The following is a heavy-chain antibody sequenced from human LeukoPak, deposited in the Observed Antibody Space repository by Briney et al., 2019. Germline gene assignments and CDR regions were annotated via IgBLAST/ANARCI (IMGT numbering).Heavy chain of an antibody. CDR1: GFTFSSYW. V-gene: IGHV3-7*01. Sequence: SGGSLTLSCAASGFTFSSYWMSWVRQAPGKGLEWVANIKQDGSEKYYVDSVKGRFTISRDNAKNSLYLQMNSLRAKDTAVYYCARDLWKVFDYWGQGTLVTVPS. CDR2: IKQDGSEK. J-gene: IGHJ4*02. CDR3: ARDLWKVFDY. D-gene: IGHD1-1*01.